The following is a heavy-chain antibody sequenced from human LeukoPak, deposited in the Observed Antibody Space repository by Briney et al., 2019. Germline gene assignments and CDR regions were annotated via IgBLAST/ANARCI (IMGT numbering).Heavy chain of an antibody. CDR1: GVSISSSSYY. D-gene: IGHD6-13*01. CDR3: ARGKVAAAGTGY. CDR2: IYSSGST. Sequence: SETLSLTCNVSGVSISSSSYYWGWIRQPPGKGLEWIGSIYSSGSTYYNPSLKSRVTISVDTSKNQFSLKLSSVTAADTAVYYCARGKVAAAGTGYWGQGTLVTVSS. V-gene: IGHV4-39*07. J-gene: IGHJ4*02.